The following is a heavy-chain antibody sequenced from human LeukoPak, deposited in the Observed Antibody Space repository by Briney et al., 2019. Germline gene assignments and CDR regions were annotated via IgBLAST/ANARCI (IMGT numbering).Heavy chain of an antibody. D-gene: IGHD2-15*01. CDR1: GFTFSSYS. CDR2: ISSSSSYI. CDR3: ARADSYCSGGSCYGADY. J-gene: IGHJ4*02. Sequence: GGSLRLSCAASGFTFSSYSMNWVRQAPGKGLEWVSSISSSSSYIYYADSVKGRFTISRDNAKNSLYLQMNSLRAEDTAVYYCARADSYCSGGSCYGADYWGQGTLVTVSS. V-gene: IGHV3-21*01.